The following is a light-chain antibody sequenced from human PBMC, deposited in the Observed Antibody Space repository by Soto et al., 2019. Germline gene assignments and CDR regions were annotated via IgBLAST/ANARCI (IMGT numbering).Light chain of an antibody. CDR1: QDIKNY. CDR3: QQYDNLPLT. V-gene: IGKV1-33*01. J-gene: IGKJ4*01. CDR2: DAS. Sequence: DIQMTQSPSSLSGSVVDRVTITFQAKQDIKNYVNWYQQKSGKAPKLLIYDASDLETGVPSRFSGSGSGTDFTFTINSLQPEDIATYYCQQYDNLPLTFGGGTKVDIK.